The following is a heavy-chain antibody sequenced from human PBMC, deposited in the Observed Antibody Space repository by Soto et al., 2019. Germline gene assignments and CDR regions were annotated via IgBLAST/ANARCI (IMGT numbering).Heavy chain of an antibody. V-gene: IGHV3-72*01. CDR3: TRISLVGATGGRYFDY. CDR1: GFIFSDHY. CDR2: MKNKANSYTT. J-gene: IGHJ4*02. D-gene: IGHD1-26*01. Sequence: PGGSLRLSCAASGFIFSDHYMDWVRQAPGKGLAWAGRMKNKANSYTTEYAASVTGRFTISRDDSKNSLYLQMNSLKTEDTAVYYCTRISLVGATGGRYFDYWGQGTLLTVSS.